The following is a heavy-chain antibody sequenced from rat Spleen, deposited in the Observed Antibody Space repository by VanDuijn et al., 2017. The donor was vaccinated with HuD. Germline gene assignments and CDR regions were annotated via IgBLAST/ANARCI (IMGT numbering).Heavy chain of an antibody. CDR2: INYDDSTT. CDR3: ARRHYGYTDYFDY. D-gene: IGHD1-9*01. Sequence: EVQLVESDGGLVQPGRSLKLSCAASGFTFSDYYMAWVRQAPTKGLEWVATINYDDSTTYYRDSVKGRFTNSRDNAKNSLYLQMDSLRSADTATYYCARRHYGYTDYFDYWGQGVMVTVSS. J-gene: IGHJ2*01. V-gene: IGHV5-29*01. CDR1: GFTFSDYY.